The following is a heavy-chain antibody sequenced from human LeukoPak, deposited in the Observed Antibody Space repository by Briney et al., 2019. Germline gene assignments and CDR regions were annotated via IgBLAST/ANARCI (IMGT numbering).Heavy chain of an antibody. CDR3: ARETYYYGSGSYIDAFDI. D-gene: IGHD3-10*01. J-gene: IGHJ3*02. CDR2: INPNSGGT. CDR1: GYTFTGYY. V-gene: IGHV1-2*02. Sequence: ASVKVSCKASGYTFTGYYMHWVRQAPGQGLEWMGWINPNSGGTNYAQKSQGRVTMTRDTSISTAYMELSRLRSDDTAVHYCARETYYYGSGSYIDAFDIWGQGTMVTVSS.